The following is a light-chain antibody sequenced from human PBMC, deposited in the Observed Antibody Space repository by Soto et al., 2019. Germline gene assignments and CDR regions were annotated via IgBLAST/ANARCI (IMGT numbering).Light chain of an antibody. Sequence: DFQMTQSPSSVSASVGDRVTITCRASQIISTYLNWFQQKPGKAPKLLIYSASSLLSGVPSRFSGSGSGTDFTLTISSLQPEDFATYYCQQTYSIPITFGQGTRLEIK. CDR3: QQTYSIPIT. CDR2: SAS. V-gene: IGKV1-39*01. J-gene: IGKJ5*01. CDR1: QIISTY.